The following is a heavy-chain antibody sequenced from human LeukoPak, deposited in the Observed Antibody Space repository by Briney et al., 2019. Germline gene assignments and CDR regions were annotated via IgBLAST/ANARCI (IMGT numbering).Heavy chain of an antibody. CDR3: ASPADCSSTSCRKEFDY. Sequence: ASVKVSCKAYGGNFNNYAISWVRQAPGQGLEWMGGIIPIFGTANYAQKFQGRVTITADESTSTAYMELSSLRSEDTAVYYCASPADCSSTSCRKEFDYWGQGTLVTVSS. D-gene: IGHD2-2*01. CDR1: GGNFNNYA. J-gene: IGHJ4*02. V-gene: IGHV1-69*13. CDR2: IIPIFGTA.